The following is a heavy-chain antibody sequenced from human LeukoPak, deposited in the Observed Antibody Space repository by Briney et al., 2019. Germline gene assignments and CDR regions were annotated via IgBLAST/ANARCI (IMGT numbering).Heavy chain of an antibody. D-gene: IGHD3-22*01. CDR2: ISWNSDSI. CDR1: GFTFDDYA. CDR3: AKDFNLYDSSVYGFDY. Sequence: GGSLRLSCAASGFTFDDYAMHWVRHAPGKGLEWVSGISWNSDSIGYADSVKGRFTISRDNAKNSLYLQMNSLRAEDTALYYCAKDFNLYDSSVYGFDYWGQGTLVTVSS. V-gene: IGHV3-9*01. J-gene: IGHJ4*02.